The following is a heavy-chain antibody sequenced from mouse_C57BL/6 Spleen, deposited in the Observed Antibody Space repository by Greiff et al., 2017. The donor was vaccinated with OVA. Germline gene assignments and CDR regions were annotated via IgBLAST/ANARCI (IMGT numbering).Heavy chain of an antibody. CDR2: INPNNGGT. CDR1: GYTFTDYN. J-gene: IGHJ4*01. V-gene: IGHV1-22*01. D-gene: IGHD2-4*01. Sequence: EVKLQESGPELVKPGASVKMSCKASGYTFTDYNMHWVKQSHGKSLEWIGYINPNNGGTSYNQKFKGKATLTVNKSSSTAYMELRSLTSEDSAVYYCARGLPSGDYWGQGTSVTVSS. CDR3: ARGLPSGDY.